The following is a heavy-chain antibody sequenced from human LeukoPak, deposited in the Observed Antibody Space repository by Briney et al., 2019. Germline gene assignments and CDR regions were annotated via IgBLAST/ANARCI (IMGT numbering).Heavy chain of an antibody. V-gene: IGHV4-31*03. J-gene: IGHJ6*02. CDR1: EGGLSHAGYF. CDR2: MDHSGRS. Sequence: SGTLSLTCPISEGGLSHAGYFWSWVRQRPGKGLEWMGYMDHSGRSYYSPSLESRVVISVDTPKNQVSLTVRSVTAADTAVYYGARDAGYGMDVWGQGTTVTVSS. CDR3: ARDAGYGMDV.